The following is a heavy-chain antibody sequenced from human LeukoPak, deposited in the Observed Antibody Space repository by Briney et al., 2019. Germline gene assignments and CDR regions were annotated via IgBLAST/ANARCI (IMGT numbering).Heavy chain of an antibody. J-gene: IGHJ4*02. CDR1: GYTFTSYA. CDR3: ARSYSSGRPHY. D-gene: IGHD6-19*01. CDR2: ITGYNTNT. V-gene: IGHV1-18*01. Sequence: ASVKVSCKASGYTFTSYAITWVRQAPGQGLEWMGWITGYNTNTNYAQKLQGRVTMTTDTSTSTAYMELRSLRSDDTAVYYCARSYSSGRPHYWGQGTLVTVSS.